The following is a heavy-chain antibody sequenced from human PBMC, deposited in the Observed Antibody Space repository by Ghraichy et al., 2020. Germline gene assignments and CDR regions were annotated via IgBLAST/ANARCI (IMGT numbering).Heavy chain of an antibody. CDR2: IYSGGST. Sequence: GGSLRLSCAASGFTVSSNYMSWVRQAPGKGLEWVSVIYSGGSTYYADSVKGRFTISRDNSKNTLYLQMNSLRAEDTAVYYCAREFVWGSYRYFDYWGQGTLVTVSS. CDR1: GFTVSSNY. D-gene: IGHD3-16*02. J-gene: IGHJ4*02. CDR3: AREFVWGSYRYFDY. V-gene: IGHV3-66*01.